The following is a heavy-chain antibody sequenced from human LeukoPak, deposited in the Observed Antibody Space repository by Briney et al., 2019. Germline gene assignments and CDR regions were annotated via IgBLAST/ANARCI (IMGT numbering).Heavy chain of an antibody. J-gene: IGHJ3*02. CDR1: GGSISSGGYY. D-gene: IGHD6-13*01. Sequence: PSQTLSLTCTVSGGSISSGGYYWSWIRQPPGKGLEWIGYIYYSGSTNYNPSLKSRVTISVDTSKNQFSLKLSSVTAADTAVYYCARIHSSAFDIWGQGTMVTVSS. V-gene: IGHV4-61*08. CDR2: IYYSGST. CDR3: ARIHSSAFDI.